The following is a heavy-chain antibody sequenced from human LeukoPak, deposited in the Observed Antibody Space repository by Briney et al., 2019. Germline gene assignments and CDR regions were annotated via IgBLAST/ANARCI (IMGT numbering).Heavy chain of an antibody. CDR3: ARPPSSIAARPEPDY. CDR1: GGSISSSSYY. V-gene: IGHV4-39*01. CDR2: IYYSGSI. D-gene: IGHD6-6*01. J-gene: IGHJ4*02. Sequence: SETLSLTCTVSGGSISSSSYYWGWIRQPPGKGLEWIGSIYYSGSIYYNPSLKSRVTISVDTSKNQFSLKLSSVTAADTAVYYCARPPSSIAARPEPDYWSQGTLVTVSS.